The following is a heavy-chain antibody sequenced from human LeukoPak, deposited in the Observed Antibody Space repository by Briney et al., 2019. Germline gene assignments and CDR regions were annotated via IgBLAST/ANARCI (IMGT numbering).Heavy chain of an antibody. CDR2: ISSSSSYI. V-gene: IGHV3-21*01. CDR1: GFTFSTYA. D-gene: IGHD3-10*01. CDR3: ARDSRITMVRGVPS. J-gene: IGHJ4*02. Sequence: GGSLRLSCAASGFTFSTYAMCWVRQAPGKGLEWVSSISSSSSYIYYADSVKGRFTISRDNAKNSLYLQMNSLRAEDTAVYYCARDSRITMVRGVPSWGQGTLVTVSS.